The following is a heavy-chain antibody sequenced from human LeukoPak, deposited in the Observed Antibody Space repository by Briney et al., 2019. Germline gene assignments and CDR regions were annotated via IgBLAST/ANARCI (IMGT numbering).Heavy chain of an antibody. D-gene: IGHD1-26*01. V-gene: IGHV3-33*01. CDR3: ARAVGPLDY. J-gene: IGHJ4*02. Sequence: GGSLRLSCVASGFPFSSYGMHWVRQAPGRGLEWVAVIWYDGSNKYYADSMKGRFTISRDNSKNTLYLQMNSLRAEDTGVYYCARAVGPLDYWGQGTLVTVSS. CDR1: GFPFSSYG. CDR2: IWYDGSNK.